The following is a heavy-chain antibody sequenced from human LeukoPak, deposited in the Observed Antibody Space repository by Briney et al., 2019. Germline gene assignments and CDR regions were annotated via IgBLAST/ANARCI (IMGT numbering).Heavy chain of an antibody. CDR1: GYTFTSYG. D-gene: IGHD2-2*01. J-gene: IGHJ4*02. Sequence: ASVKVSCKASGYTFTSYGISWVRQAPGQGLEWMGWISAYNGNTNYAQKLQGRVTMTTDTSTSTAYMELRSLRSDDTAVYYCARVIGCSSTSCTSHSDYWGQGTLVTVSS. CDR2: ISAYNGNT. CDR3: ARVIGCSSTSCTSHSDY. V-gene: IGHV1-18*01.